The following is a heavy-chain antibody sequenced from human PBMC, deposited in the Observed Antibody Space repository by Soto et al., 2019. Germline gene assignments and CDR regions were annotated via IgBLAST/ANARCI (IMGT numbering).Heavy chain of an antibody. CDR2: IYYSGST. CDR1: GGSISSSSYY. D-gene: IGHD3-3*01. J-gene: IGHJ6*03. Sequence: SETLSLTCTVSGGSISSSSYYWGWIRQPPGKGLEWIGSIYYSGSTYYNPSLKSRVTISVDTSKNQFSLKLSSVTAADTAVYYCARTFLEWFPFMEEASYYYYMDVWGKGITVTVSS. V-gene: IGHV4-39*01. CDR3: ARTFLEWFPFMEEASYYYYMDV.